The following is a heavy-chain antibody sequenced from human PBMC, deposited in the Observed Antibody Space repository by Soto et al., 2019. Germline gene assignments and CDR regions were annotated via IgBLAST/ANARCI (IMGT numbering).Heavy chain of an antibody. CDR2: IYNIGIT. V-gene: IGHV4-61*01. CDR1: GGSVSSGSYY. J-gene: IGHJ6*02. D-gene: IGHD3-10*01. Sequence: SETLSLTCTVSGGSVSSGSYYWSWIRQPPGKGLEWIGYIYNIGITSYNPSLKSRVSISVDTSKNQFSLKLTSVTAADTAVYYCTTQGFGGLHGLVDVWGQGTTVTVSS. CDR3: TTQGFGGLHGLVDV.